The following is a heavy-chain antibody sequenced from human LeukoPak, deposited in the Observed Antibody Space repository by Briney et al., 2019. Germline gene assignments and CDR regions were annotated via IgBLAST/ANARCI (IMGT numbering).Heavy chain of an antibody. J-gene: IGHJ4*02. Sequence: ASVKVSCKASGYTFTSYGISWVRQAPGQGLEWMGWISAYNGNTNYAQKLQGRVTMTTDTSTTTAYMELGSLRSDDTAVYFCAREAGSGSYYPFDYWGQGTLVTVSS. CDR1: GYTFTSYG. V-gene: IGHV1-18*01. CDR3: AREAGSGSYYPFDY. CDR2: ISAYNGNT. D-gene: IGHD3-10*01.